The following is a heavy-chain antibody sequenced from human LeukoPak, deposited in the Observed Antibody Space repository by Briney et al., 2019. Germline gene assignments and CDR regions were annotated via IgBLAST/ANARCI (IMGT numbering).Heavy chain of an antibody. CDR3: ASSTAVVLAKKFQE. D-gene: IGHD1-26*01. V-gene: IGHV4-38-2*01. CDR1: GYSLSSSNS. Sequence: PSETLSLTCAVSGYSLSSSNSCVWIRQPPGKGLEYIGSVYRGGSTYYSPSLKRRVTISVDTSKNQFSLRLTSVTAADTAVYFCASSTAVVLAKKFQEWGQGTLVSVSS. CDR2: VYRGGST. J-gene: IGHJ1*01.